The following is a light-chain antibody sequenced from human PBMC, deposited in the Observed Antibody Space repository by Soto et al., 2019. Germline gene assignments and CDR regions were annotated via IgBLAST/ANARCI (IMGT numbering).Light chain of an antibody. V-gene: IGKV3-20*01. CDR3: QQYGTSPIT. J-gene: IGKJ5*01. Sequence: VLTYSPGPLSLSPGERATLSCRASQTVSSYLTWYQQRPGQAPRLLISGASRRATGIPDRFSGSGSGTDFTLTISRLEPEDFALYYCQQYGTSPITFGQGTRLEIK. CDR1: QTVSSY. CDR2: GAS.